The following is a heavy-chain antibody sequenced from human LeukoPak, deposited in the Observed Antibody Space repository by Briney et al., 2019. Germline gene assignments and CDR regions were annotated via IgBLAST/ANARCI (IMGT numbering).Heavy chain of an antibody. CDR2: ISSTGSYI. J-gene: IGHJ4*02. D-gene: IGHD3-10*01. V-gene: IGHV3-21*01. CDR1: GFTFSTSN. CDR3: ARDRGSGHASDY. Sequence: PGGSLRLSCAAPGFTFSTSNMNWVRQAPGKGLEWVSSISSTGSYIYFADSVKGRFTFSRDNAKSSLYLQMNSLRVEDTAVYYCARDRGSGHASDYWGQGTLVTVSS.